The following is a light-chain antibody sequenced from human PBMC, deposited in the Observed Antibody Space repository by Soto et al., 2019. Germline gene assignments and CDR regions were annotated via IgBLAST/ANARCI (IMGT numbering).Light chain of an antibody. J-gene: IGKJ1*01. CDR3: QQYYSYWT. V-gene: IGKV1-5*03. CDR2: KAS. CDR1: QSISSW. Sequence: DIQMTQSPSTLSASVGDRVTITCRASQSISSWLAWYQQKPGKAPNLLIYKASSLERGVPSRFSGSGSGTEFTLTISSLQPDDFATYYCQQYYSYWTFGQGTKVDIK.